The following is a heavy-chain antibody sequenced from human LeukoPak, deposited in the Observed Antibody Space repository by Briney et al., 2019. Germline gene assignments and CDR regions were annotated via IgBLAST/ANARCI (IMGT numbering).Heavy chain of an antibody. CDR2: IVVGSGNT. V-gene: IGHV1-58*02. Sequence: SVTVSCKASGFTFTSSAMQWVRQARGQRLEWIGWIVVGSGNTNYAQKFQERVTITRDMSTSTAYMELSSLRSEDTAVYYCAAEELQTDYYYGMDVWGQGTTVTVSS. CDR3: AAEELQTDYYYGMDV. CDR1: GFTFTSSA. D-gene: IGHD1-7*01. J-gene: IGHJ6*02.